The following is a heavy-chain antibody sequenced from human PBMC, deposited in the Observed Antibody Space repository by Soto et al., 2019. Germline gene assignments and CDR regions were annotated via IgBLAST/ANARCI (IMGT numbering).Heavy chain of an antibody. CDR1: GGSISSSSYY. D-gene: IGHD2-15*01. J-gene: IGHJ3*02. Sequence: SETLSLTCTVSGGSISSSSYYWGWIRQPPGKGLEWIGSIYYSGSTYYNPSLKSRVTISVDTSKNQFSLKLSSVTAADTAVYYCARRVEIVVVVAATLTGDAFDIWGQGTMVTVSS. V-gene: IGHV4-39*01. CDR3: ARRVEIVVVVAATLTGDAFDI. CDR2: IYYSGST.